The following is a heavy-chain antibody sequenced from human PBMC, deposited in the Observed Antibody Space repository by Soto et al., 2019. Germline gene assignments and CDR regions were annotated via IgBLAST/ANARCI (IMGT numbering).Heavy chain of an antibody. Sequence: EVQLLESGGGLVQPGGSLRLSCAASGFTFSSYGMTWVRQAPGKGLEWVSFSSATGAGTYYADSVKGRFTISRDNSKNTLYLQMTSLRADDTAVYYCAKDRRAGGNYGLYSDFWCQGALVIVSS. CDR1: GFTFSSYG. CDR3: AKDRRAGGNYGLYSDF. D-gene: IGHD1-7*01. CDR2: SSATGAGT. J-gene: IGHJ4*02. V-gene: IGHV3-23*01.